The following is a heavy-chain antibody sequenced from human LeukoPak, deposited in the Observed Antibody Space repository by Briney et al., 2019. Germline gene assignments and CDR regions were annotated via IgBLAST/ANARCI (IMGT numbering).Heavy chain of an antibody. J-gene: IGHJ5*02. V-gene: IGHV1-46*01. D-gene: IGHD1-7*01. CDR1: GYTFTSYY. Sequence: ASVKVSCKASGYTFTSYYMHWVRQAPGQGLEWMGIINPSGGSTSYAQKFQGRVTITADKSTSTAYMELSSLRSEDTAVYYCARGTGTTVDWFDPWGQGTLVTVSS. CDR2: INPSGGST. CDR3: ARGTGTTVDWFDP.